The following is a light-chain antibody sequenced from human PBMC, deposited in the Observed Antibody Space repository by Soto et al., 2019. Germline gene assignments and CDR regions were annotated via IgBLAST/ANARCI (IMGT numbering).Light chain of an antibody. V-gene: IGKV1-39*01. CDR2: AAS. Sequence: DIQMTQSPSSLSASVGDRVNITCRASQSISSYLNWYQQKPGKAPKLLIYAASSLQSGVPSRFSGSGSGTDFTLTISSLQPEDFATYYCQQSYSTPMYTFGQGPSWRSN. J-gene: IGKJ2*01. CDR1: QSISSY. CDR3: QQSYSTPMYT.